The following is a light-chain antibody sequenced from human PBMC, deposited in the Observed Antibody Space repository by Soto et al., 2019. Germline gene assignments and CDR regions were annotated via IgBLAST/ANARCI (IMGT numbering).Light chain of an antibody. CDR1: QSVSSN. V-gene: IGKV3-15*01. CDR2: DTS. J-gene: IGKJ1*01. CDR3: QQYNNWTRT. Sequence: EIVMTQSPVTLSVSPGERATLSCRASQSVSSNLAWYQQKPGQAPRLLIYDTSTRATGIPARFSGSGSGTEFTLTISSLQSEDFAVYSSQQYNNWTRTFGQGTKV.